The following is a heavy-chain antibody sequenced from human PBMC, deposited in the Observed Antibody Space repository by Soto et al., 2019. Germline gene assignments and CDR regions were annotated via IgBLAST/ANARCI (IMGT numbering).Heavy chain of an antibody. V-gene: IGHV4-31*03. CDR2: IYYSGST. Sequence: SETLSLTCTVSGGSISSGGYYWSRIRQHPGKGLEWIGYIYYSGSTYYNPSLKSRVTISVDTSKNQFSLKLSSVTAADTAVYYCAREPDSSPHFDYWGQGTLVTVSS. D-gene: IGHD2-21*01. J-gene: IGHJ4*02. CDR3: AREPDSSPHFDY. CDR1: GGSISSGGYY.